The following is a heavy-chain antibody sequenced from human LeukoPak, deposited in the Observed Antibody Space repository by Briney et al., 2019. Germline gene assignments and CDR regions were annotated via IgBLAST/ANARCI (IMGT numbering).Heavy chain of an antibody. Sequence: ASVKVSCKASGYTFTGYYMHWVRQAPGQGLEWMGWINPNSGGTNYAQKFQGRVTMTTDTSTSTAYMELRSLRSDDTAVYYCARVADYDFWSGYPDYWGQGTLVTVSS. D-gene: IGHD3-3*01. CDR2: INPNSGGT. V-gene: IGHV1-2*02. CDR1: GYTFTGYY. J-gene: IGHJ4*02. CDR3: ARVADYDFWSGYPDY.